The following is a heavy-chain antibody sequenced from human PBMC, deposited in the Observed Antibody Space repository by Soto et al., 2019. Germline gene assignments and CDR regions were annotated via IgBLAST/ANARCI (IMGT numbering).Heavy chain of an antibody. Sequence: GGSLRLSCTVSGFASNNYGINWVRQAPGKGLEWVSSISKSDYTYYSDSVKGRFAITRDNAKSSVSLQMNTLRVEDTAVYYCAREDSIIIPAVSDFWGQGTLVTVSS. J-gene: IGHJ4*02. CDR2: ISKSDYT. CDR1: GFASNNYG. CDR3: AREDSIIIPAVSDF. V-gene: IGHV3-21*01. D-gene: IGHD2-2*01.